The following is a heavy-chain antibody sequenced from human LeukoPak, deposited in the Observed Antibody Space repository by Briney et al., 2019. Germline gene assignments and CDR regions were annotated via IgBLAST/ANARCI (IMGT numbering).Heavy chain of an antibody. Sequence: PSETLSLTCTVSGVSISSYYWSWIRQPPGKGLEWIGYIYYSGSTNYNPSLKSRVTISVDTSKNQFSLKLSSVTAADTAVYYCARHSSSWDWGQGTLVTVSS. CDR3: ARHSSSWD. CDR2: IYYSGST. D-gene: IGHD6-13*01. CDR1: GVSISSYY. J-gene: IGHJ4*02. V-gene: IGHV4-59*08.